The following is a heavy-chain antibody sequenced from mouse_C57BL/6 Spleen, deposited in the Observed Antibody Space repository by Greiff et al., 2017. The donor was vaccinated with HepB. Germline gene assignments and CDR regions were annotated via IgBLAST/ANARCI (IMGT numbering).Heavy chain of an antibody. CDR2: IDPSDSYT. D-gene: IGHD4-1*01. V-gene: IGHV1-59*01. J-gene: IGHJ2*01. Sequence: QVQLKQPGAELVRPGTSVKLSCKASGYTFTSYWMHWVKQRPGQGLEWIGVIDPSDSYTNYNQKFKGKATLTVDTSSSTAYMQLSSLTSEDSAVYYCAAVTGLDYWGQGTTLTVSS. CDR3: AAVTGLDY. CDR1: GYTFTSYW.